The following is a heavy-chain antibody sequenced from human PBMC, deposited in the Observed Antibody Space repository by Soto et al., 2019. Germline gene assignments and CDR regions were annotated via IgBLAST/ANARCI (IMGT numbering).Heavy chain of an antibody. Sequence: GGSLRLSCAASGFTFSSYAMSWVFQAPWKGLEWVSAISGSGGSTYYADSVKGRFTISRDNSKNTLYLQMNSLRAEDTAVYYCARTYYYDSSGYYYWPYWGQGTLVTVSS. CDR1: GFTFSSYA. J-gene: IGHJ4*02. V-gene: IGHV3-23*01. D-gene: IGHD3-22*01. CDR2: ISGSGGST. CDR3: ARTYYYDSSGYYYWPY.